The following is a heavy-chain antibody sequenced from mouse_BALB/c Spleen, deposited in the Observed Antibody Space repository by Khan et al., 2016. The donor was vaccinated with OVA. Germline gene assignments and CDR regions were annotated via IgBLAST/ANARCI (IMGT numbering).Heavy chain of an antibody. Sequence: EVQLQESGPEPVKPGASVKMSCKASGYTFTSYVIHWVRQKPGQGLEWIGYIYPYNDDTKHNEKFRYKATLTSDKSSSTAYMELSSLTPENSAVYYCAKSYRYDVYFDCWGQGTTLTVSS. CDR2: IYPYNDDT. CDR3: AKSYRYDVYFDC. D-gene: IGHD2-14*01. J-gene: IGHJ2*01. CDR1: GYTFTSYV. V-gene: IGHV1S136*01.